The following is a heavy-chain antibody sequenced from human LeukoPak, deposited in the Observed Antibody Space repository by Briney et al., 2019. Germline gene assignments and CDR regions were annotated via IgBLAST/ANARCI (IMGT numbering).Heavy chain of an antibody. CDR3: ARDVPHNWFDT. CDR1: GFTFSSYS. V-gene: IGHV3-21*01. CDR2: ISSSSSYI. J-gene: IGHJ5*02. Sequence: GGSLRLSCAASGFTFSSYSMNWVRQAPGKGLEWVSSISSSSSYIYYADSVKGRFTISRDNAKNTLYLQMNSLRAEDTAVYYCARDVPHNWFDTWGQGTLVTVSS.